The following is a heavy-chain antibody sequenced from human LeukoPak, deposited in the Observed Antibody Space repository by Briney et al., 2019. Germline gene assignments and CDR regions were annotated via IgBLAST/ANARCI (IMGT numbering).Heavy chain of an antibody. J-gene: IGHJ4*02. CDR3: ARGFSEAVTLDY. CDR2: IYYSGST. V-gene: IGHV4-59*01. CDR1: GGSISSYY. D-gene: IGHD4-11*01. Sequence: SETLSLTCTVSGGSISSYYWSWIRQPPGRGLEWIGYIYYSGSTNYNPSLKSRVTISVDTSKNQFSLKLSSVTAADTAVYYCARGFSEAVTLDYWGQGTLVTVSS.